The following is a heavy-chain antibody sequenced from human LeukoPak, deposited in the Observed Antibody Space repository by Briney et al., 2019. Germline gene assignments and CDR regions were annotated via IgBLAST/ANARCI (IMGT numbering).Heavy chain of an antibody. J-gene: IGHJ3*01. CDR1: GGSISQYY. CDR3: ARAPFYGTNSRGAFDV. V-gene: IGHV4-59*01. CDR2: ISYSGNT. Sequence: SETLSLTCTVSGGSISQYYWSWIRQPPGMRREWIGYISYSGNTYYNPSLKSRLTISLHTSKNQFSLKLSSVTAADTAVYYCARAPFYGTNSRGAFDVWGQGTMVAVS. D-gene: IGHD4-23*01.